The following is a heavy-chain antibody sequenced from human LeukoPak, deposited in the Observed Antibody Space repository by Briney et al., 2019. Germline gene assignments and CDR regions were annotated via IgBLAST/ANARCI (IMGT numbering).Heavy chain of an antibody. V-gene: IGHV4-59*06. CDR3: ARGGSGEGY. J-gene: IGHJ4*02. D-gene: IGHD3-10*01. Sequence: SETLSLTCTVSGGSISSYYWSWIRQHPGKGLEWIGYINYSGSTYYSPSLKSRVTISADTSKNQFSLKLSSVTAADTAVYYCARGGSGEGYWGQGTLVTVSS. CDR2: INYSGST. CDR1: GGSISSYY.